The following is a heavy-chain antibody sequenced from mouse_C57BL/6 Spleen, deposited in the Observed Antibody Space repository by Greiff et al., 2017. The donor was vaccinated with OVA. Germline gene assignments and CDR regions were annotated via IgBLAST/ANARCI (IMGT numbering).Heavy chain of an antibody. J-gene: IGHJ3*01. V-gene: IGHV1-66*01. D-gene: IGHD2-4*01. CDR3: ARNDYDSAWFAY. CDR1: GYSFTSYY. Sequence: QVQLQQSGPELVKPGASVKISCKASGYSFTSYYIHWVKQRPGQGLEWIGWIYPGGGNTKYNEKFKGKATLTADTSSSTAYMQLSSLTSEDSAVYYCARNDYDSAWFAYWGQGTLVTVSA. CDR2: IYPGGGNT.